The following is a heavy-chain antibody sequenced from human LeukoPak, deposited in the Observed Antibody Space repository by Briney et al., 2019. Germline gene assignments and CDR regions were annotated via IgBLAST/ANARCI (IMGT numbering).Heavy chain of an antibody. V-gene: IGHV1-46*01. CDR2: INPSGGST. D-gene: IGHD4-17*01. Sequence: ASVKVSCKASGYTFTSYYMHWVRQAPGQGLEWMGIINPSGGSTSYAQRFQGRVTMTRDTSTSTVYMELSSLRSEDTAVYYCARDRVGGDYGDYPILFQHWGQGTLVTVSS. CDR1: GYTFTSYY. J-gene: IGHJ1*01. CDR3: ARDRVGGDYGDYPILFQH.